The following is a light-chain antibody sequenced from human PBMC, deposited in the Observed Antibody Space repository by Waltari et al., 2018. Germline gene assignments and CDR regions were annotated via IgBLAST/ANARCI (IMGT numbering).Light chain of an antibody. J-gene: IGKJ1*01. CDR3: QKYGSLPAT. V-gene: IGKV3-20*01. CDR1: QNINKY. CDR2: DAS. Sequence: GERATLSCRASQNINKYLAWYQHKPGQAPRLLIYDASSRATGIPDRFSGSGSGTDFSLTISRLEPEDFAVYYCQKYGSLPATFGQGTKVEIK.